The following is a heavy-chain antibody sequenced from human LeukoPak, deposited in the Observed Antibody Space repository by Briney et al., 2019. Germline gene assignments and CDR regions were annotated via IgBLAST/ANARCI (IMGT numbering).Heavy chain of an antibody. J-gene: IGHJ3*02. V-gene: IGHV1-18*04. D-gene: IGHD3-16*01. CDR1: GYTFTSYG. Sequence: GASVKVSCKASGYTFTSYGISWVRQAPGQGLEWMGWISAYNGNTNYAQKLQGRVTMTTDTSTSTAYMELRSLRSDDTAVYYCARESNSGVAGGPDAFDIWGQGTMVTVSS. CDR2: ISAYNGNT. CDR3: ARESNSGVAGGPDAFDI.